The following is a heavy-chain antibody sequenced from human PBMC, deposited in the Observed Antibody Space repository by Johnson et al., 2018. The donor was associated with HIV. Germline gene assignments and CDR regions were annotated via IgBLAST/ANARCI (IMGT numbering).Heavy chain of an antibody. D-gene: IGHD6-13*01. CDR2: ISYDGSNK. J-gene: IGHJ3*02. CDR1: GFTFSSYG. V-gene: IGHV3-30*18. CDR3: AKVAVATAAGGVALDI. Sequence: QVQLVESGGGVVQPGGSLRLSCAASGFTFSSYGMHWVRQAPGKGLEWVAVISYDGSNKYYADSVKGRFTISRDNSNNILYLQMNSLRVEDTAVYYCAKVAVATAAGGVALDIWGPGTMVTVS.